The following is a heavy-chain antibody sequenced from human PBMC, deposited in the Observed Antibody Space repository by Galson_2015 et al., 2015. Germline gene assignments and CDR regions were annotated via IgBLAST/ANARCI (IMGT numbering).Heavy chain of an antibody. CDR2: IKSKTDGGTT. V-gene: IGHV3-15*01. D-gene: IGHD2-8*01. CDR3: TTSNEVSFDY. Sequence: SLRLSCAASGFTFSNAWMSWVRQAPGKGLEWVSRIKSKTDGGTTDYAAPVKGRFTISRDDSKNTLYLQMNSLKTEDTAVYYCTTSNEVSFDYWGQGTLVTVSS. CDR1: GFTFSNAW. J-gene: IGHJ4*02.